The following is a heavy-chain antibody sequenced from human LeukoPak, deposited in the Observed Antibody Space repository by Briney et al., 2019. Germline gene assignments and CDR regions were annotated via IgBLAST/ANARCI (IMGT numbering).Heavy chain of an antibody. Sequence: PSETLSLTCTVSGGSISSYYWSWIRQPPGKGLEWIGYIYYRGSTNYNPSLKSRVTISVDTSKNQFSLKLSSVTAADTAVYYCARHKSYYDSSGYYYELDYWGQGTLVTVSS. D-gene: IGHD3-22*01. V-gene: IGHV4-59*08. CDR2: IYYRGST. CDR3: ARHKSYYDSSGYYYELDY. CDR1: GGSISSYY. J-gene: IGHJ4*02.